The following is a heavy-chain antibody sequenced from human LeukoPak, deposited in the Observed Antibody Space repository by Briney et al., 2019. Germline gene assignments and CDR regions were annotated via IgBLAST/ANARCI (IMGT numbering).Heavy chain of an antibody. V-gene: IGHV3-30*18. Sequence: GGSLRLSCAASGFSFISYGMHWVRQAPGKGLEWVGGISDDGRSKDYADSVKGRFTISRDNSKDTLYLQMNGLRDEDTAVYYCAKRPSDYGDYVSYFDFWGQGTLVTVSS. CDR3: AKRPSDYGDYVSYFDF. CDR1: GFSFISYG. D-gene: IGHD4-17*01. CDR2: ISDDGRSK. J-gene: IGHJ4*02.